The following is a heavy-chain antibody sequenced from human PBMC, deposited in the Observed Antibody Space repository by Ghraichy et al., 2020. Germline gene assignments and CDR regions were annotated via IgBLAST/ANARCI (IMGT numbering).Heavy chain of an antibody. V-gene: IGHV4-34*01. J-gene: IGHJ6*03. CDR3: ARLENVMADFWSGYYDYMDV. CDR2: INHSGST. Sequence: SETLSLTCAAYGGSFSGYYWSWIRQPPGKGLEWIGEINHSGSTNYNPSLKSRVTISVDTSKNQFSLKLSSVTAADTAVYYCARLENVMADFWSGYYDYMDVWGKGTTVTVSS. D-gene: IGHD3-3*01. CDR1: GGSFSGYY.